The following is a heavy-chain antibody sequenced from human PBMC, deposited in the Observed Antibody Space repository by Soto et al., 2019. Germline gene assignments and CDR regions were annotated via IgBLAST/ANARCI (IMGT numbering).Heavy chain of an antibody. V-gene: IGHV4-4*02. CDR1: GASIITYNW. Sequence: QVQLQESGPGLVKPSGTLSLTCALSGASIITYNWWSWVRQPPGQEMEWIGEIYHSGNTNFNPSVKCRVTISVDTYKNQFSLTVSSVTAADTAIYYCARASASSKLRGVVINLGQGTMVTVAS. J-gene: IGHJ4*02. CDR2: IYHSGNT. CDR3: ARASASSKLRGVVIN. D-gene: IGHD3-10*01.